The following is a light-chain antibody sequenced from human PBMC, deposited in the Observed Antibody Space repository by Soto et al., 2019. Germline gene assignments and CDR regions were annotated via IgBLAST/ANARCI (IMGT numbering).Light chain of an antibody. CDR3: LQRSNWQYT. CDR1: QSVSSY. J-gene: IGKJ2*01. CDR2: DAS. V-gene: IGKV3-11*01. Sequence: EIVLTQXPATLSLSPGERATLSCRASQSVSSYLAWYQQKPGQAPRLLIYDASNRVTGIPARFSGSGSGTDFTLTISSLEPEDFAVYYCLQRSNWQYTFGQGTKVEIK.